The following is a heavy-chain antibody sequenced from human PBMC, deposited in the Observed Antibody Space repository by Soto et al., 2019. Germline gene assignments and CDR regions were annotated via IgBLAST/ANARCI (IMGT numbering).Heavy chain of an antibody. J-gene: IGHJ4*02. V-gene: IGHV4-39*01. CDR1: GGSISSSSYY. CDR2: IYYSGST. CDR3: ASHGYDILTGYYINPLYDF. D-gene: IGHD3-9*01. Sequence: SETLSLTCTVSGGSISSSSYYWGWIRQPPGKGLEWIGSIYYSGSTYYNPSLKSRVTISVDTSKNQFALKLSSVTAADTAVYYCASHGYDILTGYYINPLYDFWGQGTLVTVSS.